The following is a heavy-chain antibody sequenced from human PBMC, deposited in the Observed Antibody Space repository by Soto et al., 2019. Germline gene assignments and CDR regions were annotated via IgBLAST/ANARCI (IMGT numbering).Heavy chain of an antibody. Sequence: GSLRLSCAASGFTFSSYAMHWVRQAPGKGLEWVAVIAYDGNNKYYADSVKGRFTISRDNSKNTLYLQVNSLRAEDTALYYCARGSSSRYYYDGMDVWGRGTTVTVSS. CDR2: IAYDGNNK. CDR1: GFTFSSYA. CDR3: ARGSSSRYYYDGMDV. V-gene: IGHV3-30-3*01. J-gene: IGHJ6*02. D-gene: IGHD6-6*01.